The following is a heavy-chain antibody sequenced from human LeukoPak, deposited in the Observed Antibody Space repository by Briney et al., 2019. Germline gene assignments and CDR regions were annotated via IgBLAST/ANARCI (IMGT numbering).Heavy chain of an antibody. Sequence: PSETLSLTCAVDGGSITGHYWSWIRQPPGQGLEWIGEVTHRGSTSYNPSLESRVTISIDTSKTEFSLKLRSVTAADAAFYYCARHTAHVAFDQWGQGTLVTVSS. CDR3: ARHTAHVAFDQ. J-gene: IGHJ4*02. CDR1: GGSITGHY. V-gene: IGHV4-34*01. D-gene: IGHD5-18*01. CDR2: VTHRGST.